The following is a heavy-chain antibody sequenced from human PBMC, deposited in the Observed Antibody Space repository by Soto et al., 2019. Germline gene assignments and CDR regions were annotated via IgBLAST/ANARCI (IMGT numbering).Heavy chain of an antibody. Sequence: SETLSLTCTVSGGSISSSSYYWGWIRQPPGKGLEWIGSIYYSGSTYYNPSLKSRVTISVDTSKNQFSLKLSSVTAADTAVYYCARSIGGSSSGWLEGVDYWGQGTLVTVSS. CDR1: GGSISSSSYY. D-gene: IGHD6-19*01. V-gene: IGHV4-39*01. CDR2: IYYSGST. J-gene: IGHJ4*02. CDR3: ARSIGGSSSGWLEGVDY.